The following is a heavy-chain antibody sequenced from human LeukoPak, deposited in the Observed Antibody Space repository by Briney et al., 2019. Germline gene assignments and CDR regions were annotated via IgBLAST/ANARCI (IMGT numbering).Heavy chain of an antibody. V-gene: IGHV3-30-3*01. Sequence: PGGSLRLSCAASGFTFSSYAMHWVRRAPGKGLEWVAVISFDGSKTYYADSMKGRCTISRDNSKNTLYLQMNSLRAEDTAAYYCARDRQPYYHYYGMDVWGQGTTVTVSS. CDR2: ISFDGSKT. J-gene: IGHJ6*02. CDR3: ARDRQPYYHYYGMDV. CDR1: GFTFSSYA. D-gene: IGHD6-6*01.